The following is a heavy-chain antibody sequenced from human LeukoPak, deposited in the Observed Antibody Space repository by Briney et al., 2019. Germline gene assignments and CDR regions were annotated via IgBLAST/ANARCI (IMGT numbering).Heavy chain of an antibody. CDR3: ASVKVLRYFDWFGAFDI. D-gene: IGHD3-9*01. V-gene: IGHV4-61*02. J-gene: IGHJ3*02. CDR2: IYTSGST. CDR1: GGPVSSGSYY. Sequence: SETLSLTCTVSGGPVSSGSYYWSWIRQPAGKGLEWIGRIYTSGSTNYNPSLKSRVTISVDTSKNQFSLKLSSVTAADTAVYYCASVKVLRYFDWFGAFDIWGQGTMVTVSS.